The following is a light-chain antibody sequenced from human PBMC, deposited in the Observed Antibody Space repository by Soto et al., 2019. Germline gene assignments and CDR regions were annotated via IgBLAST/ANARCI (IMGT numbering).Light chain of an antibody. CDR1: SSNIGAGYD. Sequence: QSVLTQPPSVSGAPGQRVTISCTGSSSNIGAGYDVHWYLQLPGTAPKLLVYTHNNRPSGVPDRFSGSTSGTSASLAITGLQAEDEADYYCQSYDSRLSDYVFGTGTKLTVL. V-gene: IGLV1-40*01. CDR2: THN. J-gene: IGLJ1*01. CDR3: QSYDSRLSDYV.